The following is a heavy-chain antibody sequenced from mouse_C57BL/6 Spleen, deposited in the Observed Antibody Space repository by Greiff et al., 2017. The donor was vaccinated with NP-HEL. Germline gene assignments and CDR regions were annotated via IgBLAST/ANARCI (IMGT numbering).Heavy chain of an antibody. J-gene: IGHJ2*01. CDR1: GFTFSNYW. CDR3: TSNWGLDY. V-gene: IGHV6-3*01. D-gene: IGHD4-1*01. Sequence: VQLKESGGGLVQPGGSMKLSCVASGFTFSNYWMNWVRQSPEKGLEWVAQIRLKSDNYATHYAESVKGRLTISRDDSKSSVYLQMNNLRAEDTGMYYCTSNWGLDYWGQGTTLTVSS. CDR2: IRLKSDNYAT.